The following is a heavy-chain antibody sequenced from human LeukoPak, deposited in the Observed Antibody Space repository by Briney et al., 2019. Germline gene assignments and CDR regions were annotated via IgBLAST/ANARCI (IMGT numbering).Heavy chain of an antibody. Sequence: SETLSLTCAVYGGSFSGYYWSWIRQPPGKGLEWIGEINHSGSTNYNPSLKSRVTISVDTSKNQFSLKLSSVAAADTAVYYCARTVPASALDYWGQGTLVTVSS. CDR2: INHSGST. V-gene: IGHV4-34*01. CDR3: ARTVPASALDY. CDR1: GGSFSGYY. J-gene: IGHJ4*02.